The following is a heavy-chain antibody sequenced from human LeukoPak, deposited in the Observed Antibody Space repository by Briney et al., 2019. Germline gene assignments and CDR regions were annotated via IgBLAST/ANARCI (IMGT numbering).Heavy chain of an antibody. CDR3: AKVSFWNDAVY. J-gene: IGHJ4*02. V-gene: IGHV3-30-3*01. CDR1: AFTFSNCA. Sequence: GRSLRLSCAASAFTFSNCAIHWVRQAPGEGLEWVAVISYDGNNKYYADSVKGRFTISRDNSKNTLYLQMNSLRAEDTAVYYCAKVSFWNDAVYWGQGTLVTVSS. CDR2: ISYDGNNK. D-gene: IGHD1-1*01.